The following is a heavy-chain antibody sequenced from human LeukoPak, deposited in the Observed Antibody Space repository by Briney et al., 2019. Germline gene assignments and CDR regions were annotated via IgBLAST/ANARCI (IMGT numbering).Heavy chain of an antibody. CDR2: ISSSGGTT. Sequence: GGTLRLSCAASGFTFSTYAVNSGPQAPGKGLEWGSAISSSGGTTYYADSVKGRFGISRDNSKNTLYLQMNSLRAEDTAVYYCAKDRNGWPTNFDSWGQGTLVSVSA. V-gene: IGHV3-23*01. CDR3: AKDRNGWPTNFDS. J-gene: IGHJ4*02. CDR1: GFTFSTYA. D-gene: IGHD6-19*01.